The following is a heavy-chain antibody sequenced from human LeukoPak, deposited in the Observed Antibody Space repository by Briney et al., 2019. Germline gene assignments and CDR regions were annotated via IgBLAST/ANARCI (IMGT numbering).Heavy chain of an antibody. CDR1: GGSISSSSYY. CDR2: IYYSGST. V-gene: IGHV4-61*01. D-gene: IGHD1-1*01. Sequence: SETLSLTCTVSGGSISSSSYYWSWIRQPPGKGLEWIGYIYYSGSTNYNPSLKSRVTISVDTSKNQFSLKLSSVTAADTAVYYCARDRNWNSDAFDIWGQGTMVTVSS. J-gene: IGHJ3*02. CDR3: ARDRNWNSDAFDI.